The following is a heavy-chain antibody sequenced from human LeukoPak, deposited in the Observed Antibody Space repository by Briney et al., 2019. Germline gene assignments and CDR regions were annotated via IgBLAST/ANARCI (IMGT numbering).Heavy chain of an antibody. CDR3: ARGLDPFEV. D-gene: IGHD1-1*01. Sequence: ASVKVSCKASGYTFTNYAIHWVRQAPGQGLEWMGWINTDNGNRKYAQKFQGRVTITSDTSANTVNMELTSLRSEDTAVYYCARGLDPFEVWGQGTLVTVSS. CDR1: GYTFTNYA. V-gene: IGHV1-3*04. CDR2: INTDNGNR. J-gene: IGHJ4*02.